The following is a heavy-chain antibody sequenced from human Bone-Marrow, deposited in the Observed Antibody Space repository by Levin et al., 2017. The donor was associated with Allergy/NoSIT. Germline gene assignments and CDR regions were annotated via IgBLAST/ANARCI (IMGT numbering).Heavy chain of an antibody. Sequence: QSSETLSLTCAVSGITFSSQGMHWVRQAPGKGLEWVAVISYDGRNEYYADSVKGRFTISRDNSQNTLWLQMNSLRTEDTAVYYCATAPMDVWGQGTTLIVS. CDR3: ATAPMDV. J-gene: IGHJ6*02. V-gene: IGHV3-30*03. CDR1: GITFSSQG. CDR2: ISYDGRNE.